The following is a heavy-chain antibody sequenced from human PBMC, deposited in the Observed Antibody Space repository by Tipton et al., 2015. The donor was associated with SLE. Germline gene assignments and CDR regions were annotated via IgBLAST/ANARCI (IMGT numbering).Heavy chain of an antibody. CDR2: IRYDGSNK. CDR1: GFTFSSYG. D-gene: IGHD2-15*01. J-gene: IGHJ4*02. CDR3: AKDRVAVGHSSSFDY. V-gene: IGHV3-30*02. Sequence: SLRLSCAASGFTFSSYGMHWVRQAPGKGLEWVAFIRYDGSNKYYADSVKGRFTISRDNSKNTLYLQMNSLRAEDTAVYYCAKDRVAVGHSSSFDYWGQGTLVTVSS.